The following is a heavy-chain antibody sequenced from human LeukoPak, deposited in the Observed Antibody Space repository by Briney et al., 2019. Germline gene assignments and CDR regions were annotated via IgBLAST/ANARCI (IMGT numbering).Heavy chain of an antibody. J-gene: IGHJ4*02. CDR2: VSGSGGST. V-gene: IGHV3-23*01. CDR3: AKDQEYCSSTSCYGGDYFDY. CDR1: GFTFNNYA. D-gene: IGHD2-2*01. Sequence: GGSLRLSCAASGFTFNNYAMSWVRQAPGKGLEWVSAVSGSGGSTYYADSVRGRFTVSRDTSKNTLYLQMNSLRAEDTAVYYCAKDQEYCSSTSCYGGDYFDYWGQGTLVTVSS.